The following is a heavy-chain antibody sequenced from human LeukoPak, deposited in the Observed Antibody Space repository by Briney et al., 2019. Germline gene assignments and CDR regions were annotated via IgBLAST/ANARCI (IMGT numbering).Heavy chain of an antibody. CDR3: ARAYYDFWSGYFDY. J-gene: IGHJ4*02. D-gene: IGHD3-3*01. Sequence: SETLSLTCTVSGGSISSHYWSWIRQPPGKGLGWIGYIYYSGSTNYNPSLKSRVTISVDTSKNQFSLKLSSVTAADTAVYYCARAYYDFWSGYFDYWGQGTLVTVSS. V-gene: IGHV4-59*11. CDR2: IYYSGST. CDR1: GGSISSHY.